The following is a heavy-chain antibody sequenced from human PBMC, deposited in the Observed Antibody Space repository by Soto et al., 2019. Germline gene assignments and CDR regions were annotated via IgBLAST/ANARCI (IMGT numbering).Heavy chain of an antibody. D-gene: IGHD6-19*01. V-gene: IGHV3-33*01. Sequence: PGGSLRLSCAASGFTFSTFRMHWVRQAPGKGLEWVAVTWHDESNKYYADSVRGRFTISRDNSKNTLYLQMDSLRAEDTAVYYCARASSGWNYFDYWGQGTPVTVSS. CDR1: GFTFSTFR. CDR2: TWHDESNK. J-gene: IGHJ4*02. CDR3: ARASSGWNYFDY.